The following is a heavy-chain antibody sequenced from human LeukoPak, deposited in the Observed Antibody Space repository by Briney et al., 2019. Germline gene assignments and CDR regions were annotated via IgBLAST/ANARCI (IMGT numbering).Heavy chain of an antibody. CDR2: IYYSGST. D-gene: IGHD1-26*01. Sequence: SETLSLTCTVSGGSISSSSNYWGWIRQPPGKGLEWIGSIYYSGSTYYNPSLKSRVTISVDTSKNQFSLKLSSVTAADTAVYYCARDPTSSWETAFDIWGQGTMVTVSS. CDR1: GGSISSSSNY. CDR3: ARDPTSSWETAFDI. J-gene: IGHJ3*02. V-gene: IGHV4-39*02.